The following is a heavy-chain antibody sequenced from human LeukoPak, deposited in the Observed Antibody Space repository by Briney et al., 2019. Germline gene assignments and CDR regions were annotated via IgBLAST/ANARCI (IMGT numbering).Heavy chain of an antibody. CDR2: INSDGSWT. V-gene: IGHV3-74*01. CDR1: GFSFSGHW. D-gene: IGHD2/OR15-2a*01. J-gene: IGHJ4*02. CDR3: VSFYETY. Sequence: GGSLRLSCTASGFSFSGHWMHWVRQAPGKGLVWVSHINSDGSWTSYADSVKGRFTISKDNAKNTVYLQMNKLRAEDTAVYYCVSFYETYWGRGTLVTVSS.